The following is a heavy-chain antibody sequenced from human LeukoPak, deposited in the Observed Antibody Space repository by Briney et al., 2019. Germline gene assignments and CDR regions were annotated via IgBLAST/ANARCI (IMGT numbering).Heavy chain of an antibody. J-gene: IGHJ5*02. D-gene: IGHD1-26*01. CDR3: ARDLVELTLVANWFDP. Sequence: GASVKVSCKASGYTFTGYYMHWVRQAPGQGLEWMGWINPNSGGTNYAQKFQGRVTMTRGTSISTAYMELSRLRSDDTAVYYCARDLVELTLVANWFDPWGQGTLVTVSS. CDR2: INPNSGGT. CDR1: GYTFTGYY. V-gene: IGHV1-2*02.